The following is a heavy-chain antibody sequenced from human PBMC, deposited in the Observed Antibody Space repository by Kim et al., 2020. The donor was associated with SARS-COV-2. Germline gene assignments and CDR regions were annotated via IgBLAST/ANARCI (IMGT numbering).Heavy chain of an antibody. V-gene: IGHV5-51*01. J-gene: IGHJ4*02. Sequence: YSPSFQGQVTISADKAISTAYLQWSSLKASDTAMYYCARPSGYSYGFDYWGQGTLVTVSS. CDR3: ARPSGYSYGFDY. D-gene: IGHD5-18*01.